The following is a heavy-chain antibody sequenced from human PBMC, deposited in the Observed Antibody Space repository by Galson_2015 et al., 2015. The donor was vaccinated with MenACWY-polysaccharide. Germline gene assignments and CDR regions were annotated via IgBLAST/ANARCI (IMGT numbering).Heavy chain of an antibody. D-gene: IGHD4-17*01. J-gene: IGHJ4*02. CDR3: ARCETTVTTGGWSY. Sequence: SVKVSCKASGYTFTDYYMHWVRQAPGQGLEWMGWINGNSGGSNYAQKFQGRVTMTRDTPTSTAYMELSRLMSDDTAVYYCARCETTVTTGGWSYWGQGTLVTVSS. CDR1: GYTFTDYY. V-gene: IGHV1-2*02. CDR2: INGNSGGS.